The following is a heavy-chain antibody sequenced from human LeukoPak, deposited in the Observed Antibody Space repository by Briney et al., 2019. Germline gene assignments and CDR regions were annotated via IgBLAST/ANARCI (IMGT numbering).Heavy chain of an antibody. CDR2: ISGSGGST. CDR3: AKFRGYYDSSGVRTDY. J-gene: IGHJ4*02. Sequence: GGSLRLSCAASGFTFSSYAVSWVRQAPGKGLEWVSAISGSGGSTYYADSVKGRFTISRDNSKNTLYLQMNSLRAEDTAVHYCAKFRGYYDSSGVRTDYWGQGTLVTVSS. V-gene: IGHV3-23*01. CDR1: GFTFSSYA. D-gene: IGHD3-22*01.